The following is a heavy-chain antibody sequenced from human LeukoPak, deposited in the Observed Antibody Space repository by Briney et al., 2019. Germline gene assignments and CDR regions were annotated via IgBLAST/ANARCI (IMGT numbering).Heavy chain of an antibody. CDR1: GYTFTGYY. CDR3: ARDHYGSGSYKAYFDY. D-gene: IGHD3-10*01. J-gene: IGHJ4*01. Sequence: ASVKVSCKASGYTFTGYYMHWVRQAPGQGLEWMGWINPNSGGTNYAQKFQGRVTMTRDTSISTAYMELSRLRSDDTAVYYCARDHYGSGSYKAYFDYWGHGIQVTVSS. V-gene: IGHV1-2*02. CDR2: INPNSGGT.